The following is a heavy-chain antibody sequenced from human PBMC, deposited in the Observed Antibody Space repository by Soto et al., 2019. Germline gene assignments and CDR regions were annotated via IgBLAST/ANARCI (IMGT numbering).Heavy chain of an antibody. J-gene: IGHJ6*02. D-gene: IGHD6-13*01. CDR1: GGSISSDDYY. V-gene: IGHV4-30-4*01. Sequence: SETLSLTCTVSGGSISSDDYYWSWIRQPPGKGLEWIGYIYYSGYTFDNPSLTSRVTLSVDTSKNQFSLKLTSVAAADTAVYYCARVGAGAAAGTGYYYGMDVWGQGTTVTVSS. CDR3: ARVGAGAAAGTGYYYGMDV. CDR2: IYYSGYT.